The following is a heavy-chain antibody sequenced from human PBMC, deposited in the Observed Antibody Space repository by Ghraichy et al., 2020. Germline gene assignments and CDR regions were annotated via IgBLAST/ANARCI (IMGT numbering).Heavy chain of an antibody. CDR1: GGSFSGYF. V-gene: IGHV4-34*01. D-gene: IGHD2-2*01. J-gene: IGHJ4*02. CDR2: IDHTGST. CDR3: ARDNTALVTVSASRLFDS. Sequence: LSLTCAVYGGSFSGYFWSWIRQPPGKGLEWIGDIDHTGSTNYNPSLRSRVSISLDRSKNQLSLKVTSVTAADTAVYFCARDNTALVTVSASRLFDSWGQGTLVTVSS.